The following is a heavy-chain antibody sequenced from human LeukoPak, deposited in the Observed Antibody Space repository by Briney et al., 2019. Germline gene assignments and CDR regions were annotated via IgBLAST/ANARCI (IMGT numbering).Heavy chain of an antibody. CDR3: AREGVVATILGIFDY. CDR1: GFTFSSYA. Sequence: GRSLRLSCAASGFTFSSYAMHWVRQAPGKGLEWVAVISYDGSNKYYADSVKGRFTISRDNSKNTLYPQMNSLRAEDTAVYYCAREGVVATILGIFDYWGQGTLVTVSS. CDR2: ISYDGSNK. D-gene: IGHD5-12*01. V-gene: IGHV3-30*04. J-gene: IGHJ4*02.